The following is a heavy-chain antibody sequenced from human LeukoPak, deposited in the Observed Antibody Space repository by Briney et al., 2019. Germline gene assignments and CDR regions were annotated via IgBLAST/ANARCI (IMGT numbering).Heavy chain of an antibody. CDR2: ISGSGDGT. CDR1: GLTPSSCG. D-gene: IGHD6-6*01. V-gene: IGHV3-23*01. J-gene: IGHJ3*02. CDR3: AKLPSSSSAPDAFDI. Sequence: GGSLRLSCAASGLTPSSCGMSWVRQAPGKGLEWVSAISGSGDGTYYADSVKGRFTISRDNSKNTLYLQMNSLRAEDTAVYYCAKLPSSSSAPDAFDIWGQGTMVTVSS.